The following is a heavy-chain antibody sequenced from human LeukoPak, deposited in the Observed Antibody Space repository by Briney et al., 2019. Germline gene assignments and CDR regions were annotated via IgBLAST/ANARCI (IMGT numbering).Heavy chain of an antibody. J-gene: IGHJ4*02. V-gene: IGHV1-18*01. D-gene: IGHD2-2*01. CDR1: GYTFTSYG. Sequence: ASVKVSCKASGYTFTSYGISWVRQAPGQGLEWMGWISAYNGNTNYAQKLLGRVTMTTDTSTSTAYMELRSLRSDDTAVYYCASGPTYCSSTSCPMAYWGQGTLVTVSS. CDR3: ASGPTYCSSTSCPMAY. CDR2: ISAYNGNT.